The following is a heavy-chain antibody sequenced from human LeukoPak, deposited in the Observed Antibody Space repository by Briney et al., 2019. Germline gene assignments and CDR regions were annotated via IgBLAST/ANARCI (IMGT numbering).Heavy chain of an antibody. D-gene: IGHD6-13*01. CDR2: INDRGST. CDR1: GDSVRSYY. CDR3: VRDSRYGSGWFEDGLDF. J-gene: IGHJ6*02. Sequence: PSEILSLTCTVSGDSVRSYYWSWIRQPPGQGLEWLGHINDRGSTNYNPSLQGRVTVSIDTSKNQFSLKVNSVTAADTAVYYCVRDSRYGSGWFEDGLDFWGQGTTVTVSS. V-gene: IGHV4-59*02.